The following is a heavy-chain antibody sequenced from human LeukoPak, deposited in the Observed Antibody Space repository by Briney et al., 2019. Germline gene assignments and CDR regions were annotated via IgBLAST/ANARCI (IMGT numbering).Heavy chain of an antibody. CDR3: ARVSMLALHYYGMDV. CDR1: GGSISSYY. Sequence: ALETLSLTCTVSGGSISSYYWSWIRQPPGKGLEWIGYIYYSGSTNYNPSLKSRVTISVDTSKNQFSLKLSSVTAADTAVYYCARVSMLALHYYGMDVWGQGTTVTVSS. CDR2: IYYSGST. J-gene: IGHJ6*02. V-gene: IGHV4-59*01. D-gene: IGHD2-8*01.